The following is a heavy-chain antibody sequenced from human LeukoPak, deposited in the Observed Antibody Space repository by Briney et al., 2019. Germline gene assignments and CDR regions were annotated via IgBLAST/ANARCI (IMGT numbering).Heavy chain of an antibody. V-gene: IGHV4-34*01. J-gene: IGHJ2*01. CDR1: GGSFSGYY. CDR3: ARGHGRRYWYFDL. Sequence: SETRSLTCAVYGGSFSGYYWSWIRQPPGKGLEWIGEINHSGSTNYNPSLKSRVTISVDTSKNQFSLKLSSVTAADTAVYYCARGHGRRYWYFDLWGRGTLVTVSS. CDR2: INHSGST. D-gene: IGHD4-17*01.